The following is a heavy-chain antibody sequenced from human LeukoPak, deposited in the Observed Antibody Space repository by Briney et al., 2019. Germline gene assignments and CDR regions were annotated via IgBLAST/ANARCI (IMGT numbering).Heavy chain of an antibody. V-gene: IGHV3-30*02. CDR3: GRDRSWYFDY. CDR2: IRYDGSNE. J-gene: IGHJ4*02. CDR1: GFTFSSYG. Sequence: PVGSLRLSCVASGFTFSSYGMHWVRQAPGKGLEWVAFIRYDGSNEYYADSVKGRFTISRDNSKNTLFLQMNSLRAEDTAVYYCGRDRSWYFDYWDQGTLVTVSS. D-gene: IGHD1-26*01.